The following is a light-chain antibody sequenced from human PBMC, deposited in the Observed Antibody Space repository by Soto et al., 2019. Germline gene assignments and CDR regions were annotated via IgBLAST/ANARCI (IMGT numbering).Light chain of an antibody. J-gene: IGKJ1*01. Sequence: IVLTQSPGTLSLSPGERSTLSQRASQSVINYLALSQRNPSLAPRLVIFGSASRDTGIPDRFRAGGSWTNFTLFIIRLELEEFAVYYCLQYGGSPQPFGQGTKVDIK. CDR1: QSVINY. CDR3: LQYGGSPQP. V-gene: IGKV3-20*01. CDR2: GSA.